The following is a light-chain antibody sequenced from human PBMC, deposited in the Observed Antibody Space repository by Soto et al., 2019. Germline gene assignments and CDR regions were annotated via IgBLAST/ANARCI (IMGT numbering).Light chain of an antibody. Sequence: EIVMTQTPATRSVSPGERATLSCRASQSVSSNLAWYQQKPGQAPRLLIYGASTRATGIPARFSGSGSGTEFTLTISGLQSEDFAVYYCQQYNDWPPLTFGGGTKVEIK. CDR1: QSVSSN. J-gene: IGKJ4*01. CDR2: GAS. CDR3: QQYNDWPPLT. V-gene: IGKV3-15*01.